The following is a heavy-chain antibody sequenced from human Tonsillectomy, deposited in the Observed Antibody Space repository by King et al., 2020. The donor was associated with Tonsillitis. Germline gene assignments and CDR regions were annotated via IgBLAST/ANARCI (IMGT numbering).Heavy chain of an antibody. CDR1: GGTFSSYA. D-gene: IGHD1-20*01. V-gene: IGHV1-69*09. CDR3: ARDITGVDWYFDL. CDR2: IIPILGIA. J-gene: IGHJ2*01. Sequence: QLVQSGAEVKKPGSSVKVSCKASGGTFSSYAISWVRQAPGQGLEWMGRIIPILGIANYAQKFQGRVTINADKSTSTAYMELSSLRSEDTAVYYCARDITGVDWYFDLWGRGTLVTVSS.